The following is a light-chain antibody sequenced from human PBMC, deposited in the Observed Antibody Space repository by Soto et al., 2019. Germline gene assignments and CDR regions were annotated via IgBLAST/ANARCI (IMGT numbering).Light chain of an antibody. J-gene: IGLJ1*01. V-gene: IGLV2-14*01. CDR2: DVN. CDR3: SSFTGSTTYV. Sequence: QSALTQPASVSGSPGQSITISCTGTSGDVGAYNYVSWYQQHPGKAPKLMIYDVNYRPSGVSNRFAGSKSGNTASLTISGLQAEDEADYFCSSFTGSTTYVFGTGTKVTVL. CDR1: SGDVGAYNY.